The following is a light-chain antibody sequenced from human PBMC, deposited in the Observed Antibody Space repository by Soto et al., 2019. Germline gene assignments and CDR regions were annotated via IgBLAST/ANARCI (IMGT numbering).Light chain of an antibody. J-gene: IGKJ5*01. CDR1: QSFSGSY. CDR2: GAS. Sequence: EIVMTQSPATLSLSPGERATLSCRASQSFSGSYLSWYQQKPGQAPRLLIHGASTRATGIPARFSGSGSGTDFTLTISSLQPEDFAVYYCQQDYNLPITFGQGTRLEIK. CDR3: QQDYNLPIT. V-gene: IGKV3D-7*01.